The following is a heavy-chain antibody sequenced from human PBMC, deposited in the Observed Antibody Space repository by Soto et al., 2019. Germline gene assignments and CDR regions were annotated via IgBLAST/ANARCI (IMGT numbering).Heavy chain of an antibody. J-gene: IGHJ4*02. CDR3: ARVQYSSGFYYDY. D-gene: IGHD6-19*01. Sequence: LGESLKISCKGTGYSFTSYWIGWVHQMPGKGLEWMGIIYPTDSDTRYSPSFQGQVTISADRSISTAYLQWSSLKASDTAMYYCARVQYSSGFYYDYWGQGTLVTVSS. CDR1: GYSFTSYW. V-gene: IGHV5-51*07. CDR2: IYPTDSDT.